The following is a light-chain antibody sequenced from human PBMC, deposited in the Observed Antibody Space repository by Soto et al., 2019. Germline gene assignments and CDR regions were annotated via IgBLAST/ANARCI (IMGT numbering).Light chain of an antibody. V-gene: IGKV3-11*01. Sequence: EIVLTQSPATLSLSPGERATLTCRASQNISNSLGWYHQKPGQPPRLLIYDASNRATGTPARFSGSGSGTDFTLTISSLEPDDFAIYYCQQRINWPLTFGQGTRLEIK. CDR3: QQRINWPLT. CDR1: QNISNS. J-gene: IGKJ5*01. CDR2: DAS.